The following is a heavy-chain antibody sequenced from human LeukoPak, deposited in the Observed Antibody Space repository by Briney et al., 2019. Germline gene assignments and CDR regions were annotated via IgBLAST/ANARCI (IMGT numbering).Heavy chain of an antibody. CDR3: ARGANDYTQYNVRYYTDV. Sequence: GVSLKISCQGSGYKVAKYWISWVRQMPGKGLEWMGIIYPDDSDARFSTSFQGQVILSADKSINTTYLQWNSLKASDTAMYYCARGANDYTQYNVRYYTDVWARGTRVTVSS. D-gene: IGHD3-3*01. CDR1: GYKVAKYW. CDR2: IYPDDSDA. V-gene: IGHV5-51*01. J-gene: IGHJ6*04.